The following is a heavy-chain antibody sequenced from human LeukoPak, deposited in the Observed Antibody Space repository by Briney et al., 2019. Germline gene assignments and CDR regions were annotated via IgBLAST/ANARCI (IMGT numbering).Heavy chain of an antibody. D-gene: IGHD6-13*01. CDR2: IYYSGST. J-gene: IGHJ4*02. Sequence: SETLSLTCTVSGGSISSYYWSWIRQPPGKGLEWIGYIYYSGSTNYNPSLKSRVTISVDTSKNQFSLKLSSVTAADTAVYYCARDVVAAASYFDYWGQGTLVTVSS. CDR3: ARDVVAAASYFDY. V-gene: IGHV4-59*12. CDR1: GGSISSYY.